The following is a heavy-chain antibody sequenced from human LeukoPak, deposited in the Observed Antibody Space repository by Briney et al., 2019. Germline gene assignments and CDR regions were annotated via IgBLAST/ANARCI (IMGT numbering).Heavy chain of an antibody. J-gene: IGHJ4*02. CDR2: IYYSGST. D-gene: IGHD2-8*01. Sequence: SETLSLTCTVSGVSISSHYWSWIRQPPGKGLEWIGNIYYSGSTNYNPSLKSRVTISVDTSKNQFSLKLSSVTAADTAVYYCARLRSYCINGVCSDYWGQGTLVTVSS. CDR1: GVSISSHY. CDR3: ARLRSYCINGVCSDY. V-gene: IGHV4-59*08.